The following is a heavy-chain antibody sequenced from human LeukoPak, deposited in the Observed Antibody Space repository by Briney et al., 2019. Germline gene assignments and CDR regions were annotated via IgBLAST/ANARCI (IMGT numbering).Heavy chain of an antibody. D-gene: IGHD6-6*01. J-gene: IGHJ4*02. V-gene: IGHV4-4*07. CDR3: ARERDSSSSGWVFDY. CDR1: GGSIGDNY. Sequence: PSETLSLTCTVSGGSIGDNYWTWIRQPAGKGLEWIGRIYTSGSTAKYNPSLMSRVTMSVDTSKNQFSLNLSSVTAADTAVYYCARERDSSSSGWVFDYWGQGTLVTVSS. CDR2: IYTSGSTA.